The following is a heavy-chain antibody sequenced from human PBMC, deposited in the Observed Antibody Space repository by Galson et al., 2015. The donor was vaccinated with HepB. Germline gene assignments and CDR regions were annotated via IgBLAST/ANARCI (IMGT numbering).Heavy chain of an antibody. V-gene: IGHV7-4-1*02. J-gene: IGHJ4*02. CDR2: INTNTGNP. Sequence: SVKVSCKASGYTFTSYAMNWVRQAPGQGLEWMGWINTNTGNPTYAQGFTGRFVFSLDTSVSTAYLQISSLKAEDTAVYYCASVPLLWFGEAPDYWGQGTLVTVSS. CDR3: ASVPLLWFGEAPDY. CDR1: GYTFTSYA. D-gene: IGHD3-10*01.